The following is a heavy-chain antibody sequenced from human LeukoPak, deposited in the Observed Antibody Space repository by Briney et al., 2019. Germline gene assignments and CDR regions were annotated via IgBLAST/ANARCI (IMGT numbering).Heavy chain of an antibody. CDR3: ARGADIVVVPAAGFDP. V-gene: IGHV4-34*01. D-gene: IGHD2-2*01. CDR1: GGSFSGYY. CDR2: INHSGST. J-gene: IGHJ5*02. Sequence: SETLSLTCAVYGGSFSGYYWSWIRQPPGKGLEWIGEINHSGSTNYNPSLKSRVTISVDTSKNQFSLKLSSVTAADTAVYYCARGADIVVVPAAGFDPWGQGTLVTVSS.